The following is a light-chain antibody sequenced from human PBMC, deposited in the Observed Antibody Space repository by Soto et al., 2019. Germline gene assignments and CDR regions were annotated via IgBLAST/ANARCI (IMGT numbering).Light chain of an antibody. CDR1: QTVSSIH. CDR2: DAS. J-gene: IGKJ4*01. CDR3: QQRSNWPLT. V-gene: IGKV3D-20*02. Sequence: EIVLTQSPGTLSLSPGERATLSCRASQTVSSIHLAWYQQKPGQAPRLLISDASNRATGIPARFSGSGSGTDFTLTISSLEPEDFALYYCQQRSNWPLTFGGGTKVDIK.